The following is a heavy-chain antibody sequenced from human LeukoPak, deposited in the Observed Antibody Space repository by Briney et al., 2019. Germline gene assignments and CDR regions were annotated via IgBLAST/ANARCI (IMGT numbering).Heavy chain of an antibody. V-gene: IGHV4-34*01. CDR1: GGSSSGYY. J-gene: IGHJ4*02. CDR3: ARDPGGY. D-gene: IGHD1-26*01. Sequence: SETLSLTCAVYGGSSSGYYWSWIRQPPGKGLEWIGEINHSGSTNYNPSLKSRVTISVDTSKNQFSLKLSSVTAADTAVYYCARDPGGYWGQGTLVTVSS. CDR2: INHSGST.